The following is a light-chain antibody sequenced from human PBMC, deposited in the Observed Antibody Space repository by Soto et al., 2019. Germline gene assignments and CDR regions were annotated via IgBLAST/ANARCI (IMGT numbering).Light chain of an antibody. CDR1: GSDVGGYDY. CDR2: EVT. V-gene: IGLV2-14*01. J-gene: IGLJ1*01. Sequence: QSALTQPPSASGSPGQSITISCTGTGSDVGGYDYVSWYQHHPGKAPKVMIYEVTNRPSGVSNRFSGSKSGNTASLTISGLLAEDEADYYCSSYTSSSTYVFGTGTKVTVL. CDR3: SSYTSSSTYV.